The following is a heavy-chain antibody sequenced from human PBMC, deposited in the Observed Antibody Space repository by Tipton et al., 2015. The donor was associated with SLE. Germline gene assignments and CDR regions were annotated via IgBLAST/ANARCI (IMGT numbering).Heavy chain of an antibody. D-gene: IGHD1-1*01. V-gene: IGHV4-59*11. Sequence: LRLSCTVSGGTISGHNWSWIRQSPGKRLEWLGYIYYSGSATYNPSLNSRVTMSVDTSKNRFSLKLTSVTAADTGVYYCARVDNSPGIGVENLHHWGQGTLVTVSS. CDR2: IYYSGSA. J-gene: IGHJ1*01. CDR1: GGTISGHN. CDR3: ARVDNSPGIGVENLHH.